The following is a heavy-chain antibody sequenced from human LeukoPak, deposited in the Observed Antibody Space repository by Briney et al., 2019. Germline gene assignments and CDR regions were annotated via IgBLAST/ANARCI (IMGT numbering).Heavy chain of an antibody. CDR2: IYYSGST. V-gene: IGHV4-59*08. CDR3: ARHRKQQLVPSWFDP. Sequence: SETLSLTCTVSGSSISSYYWSWIRQPPGKGLEWIGYIYYSGSTNYNPSLKSRVTISVDTSKNQFSLKLSSVTAADTAVYYCARHRKQQLVPSWFDPWGQGTLVTVSS. J-gene: IGHJ5*02. D-gene: IGHD6-13*01. CDR1: GSSISSYY.